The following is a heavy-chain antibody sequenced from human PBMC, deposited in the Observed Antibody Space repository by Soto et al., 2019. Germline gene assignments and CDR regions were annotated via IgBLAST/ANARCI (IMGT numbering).Heavy chain of an antibody. Sequence: QVQLVESGGGVVQPGRSLRLSCAASGFTFSSYGMHWVRQAPGKGLEWVAVISYDGSNKYYADSVKGRFTISRYNSNNTLNLQMNSLRAEETAVYYCAKEGGYYGSGSYSVGENYYGMDVWGQGTTVTVSS. D-gene: IGHD3-10*01. CDR1: GFTFSSYG. J-gene: IGHJ6*02. V-gene: IGHV3-30*18. CDR3: AKEGGYYGSGSYSVGENYYGMDV. CDR2: ISYDGSNK.